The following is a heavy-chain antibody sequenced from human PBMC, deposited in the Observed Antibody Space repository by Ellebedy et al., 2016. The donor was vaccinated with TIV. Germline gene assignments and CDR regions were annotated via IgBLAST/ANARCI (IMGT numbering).Heavy chain of an antibody. Sequence: GESLKISXAASGFTFSSYAMSWVRQAPGKGLEWVSAISGSGGSTYYADSVKGRFTISRDNSKNTLYLQMNSLRAEDTAVYYCAREGGPPEYFQHWGQGTLVTVSS. CDR2: ISGSGGST. CDR1: GFTFSSYA. J-gene: IGHJ1*01. V-gene: IGHV3-23*01. D-gene: IGHD3-16*01. CDR3: AREGGPPEYFQH.